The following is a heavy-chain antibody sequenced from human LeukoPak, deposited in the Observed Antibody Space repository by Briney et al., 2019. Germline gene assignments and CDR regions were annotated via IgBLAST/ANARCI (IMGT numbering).Heavy chain of an antibody. CDR2: IYDSGST. J-gene: IGHJ5*02. Sequence: SETLSLTCTVSGYSISSGYYWGGIRPPPGKGLEGIGTIYDSGSTYYNPSLKSRVTISVDTSKNQFSLKLSSVTAADTAVYYCAREEGITMVRGVIDWFDPWGQGTLVTVSS. CDR1: GYSISSGYY. V-gene: IGHV4-38-2*02. D-gene: IGHD3-10*01. CDR3: AREEGITMVRGVIDWFDP.